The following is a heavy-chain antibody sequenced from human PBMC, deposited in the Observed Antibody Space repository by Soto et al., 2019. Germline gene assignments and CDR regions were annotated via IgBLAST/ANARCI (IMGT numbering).Heavy chain of an antibody. CDR2: IIPIFGTA. J-gene: IGHJ6*02. Sequence: QVQLVQSGAEVKKPGSSVKVSCKASGGTFSSYAISWVRQAPGQGLEWMGWIIPIFGTANYAQKFQGRVIITADKSTSTAYMELGSLGSEDTAVYYCAGLFRAHDFWSSPHGIDVWGQGTTVTVSS. D-gene: IGHD3-3*01. CDR1: GGTFSSYA. V-gene: IGHV1-69*06. CDR3: AGLFRAHDFWSSPHGIDV.